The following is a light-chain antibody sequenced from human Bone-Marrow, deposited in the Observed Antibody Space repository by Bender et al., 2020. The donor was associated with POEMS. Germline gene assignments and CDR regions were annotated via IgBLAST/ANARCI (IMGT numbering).Light chain of an antibody. V-gene: IGLV3-25*03. Sequence: SSELTQPPSVSVSPGQTAGITCSGDALPKQYTNWYQQKPGQAPVLVIYRDSERPSGIPERFSASTSGTTATLTITGVQAEDEGDYHCQSADSTSSYHVFGGGTKLTVL. CDR3: QSADSTSSYHV. J-gene: IGLJ2*01. CDR1: ALPKQY. CDR2: RDS.